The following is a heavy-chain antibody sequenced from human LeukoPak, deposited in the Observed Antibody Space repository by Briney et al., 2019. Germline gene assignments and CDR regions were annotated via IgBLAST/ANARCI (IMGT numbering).Heavy chain of an antibody. CDR3: ARDSYGSSYYYYYGMDV. CDR2: INPNSGGT. V-gene: IGHV1-2*02. CDR1: GYTFTGYY. J-gene: IGHJ6*02. Sequence: ASVKVSCKASGYTFTGYYMHWVRQAPGQGLEWMGWINPNSGGTNYAQKFQGRVTMTRDTSISTAYMELSRLRSDDTAVYYCARDSYGSSYYYYYGMDVWGQGTTVTVSS. D-gene: IGHD1-26*01.